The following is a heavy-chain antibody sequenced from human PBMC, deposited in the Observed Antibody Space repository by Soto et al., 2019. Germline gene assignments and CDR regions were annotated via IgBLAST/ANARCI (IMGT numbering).Heavy chain of an antibody. CDR1: GYSFTSYW. CDR2: IDPSDSYT. V-gene: IGHV5-10-1*01. D-gene: IGHD3-10*01. Sequence: PGESLKISCKGSGYSFTSYWISWVRQMPGKGLEWMGRIDPSDSYTNYSPSFQGHVTISADKSISTAYLQWSSLKASDTAMYYCARLPPYYGSGSYYTSLDYYYGMDVWGQGTTVTVSS. J-gene: IGHJ6*02. CDR3: ARLPPYYGSGSYYTSLDYYYGMDV.